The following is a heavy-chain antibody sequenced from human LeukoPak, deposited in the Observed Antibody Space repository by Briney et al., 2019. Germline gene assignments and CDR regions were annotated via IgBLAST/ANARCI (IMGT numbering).Heavy chain of an antibody. D-gene: IGHD3-22*01. J-gene: IGHJ4*02. CDR1: GFTFSSYW. V-gene: IGHV3-7*01. CDR3: ARRQGSYFDTSGYYYG. Sequence: GGSLRLSCAASGFTFSSYWMSWVRQAPGKGLEWVANIKQDGSEKYYVDSVKGRFTISRDNAKNSLYLQMYSLRAEDTAVYYCARRQGSYFDTSGYYYGWGQGTLVTVSS. CDR2: IKQDGSEK.